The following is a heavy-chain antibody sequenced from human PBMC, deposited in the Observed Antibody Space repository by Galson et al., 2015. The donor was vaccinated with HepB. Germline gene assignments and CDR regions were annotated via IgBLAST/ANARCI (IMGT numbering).Heavy chain of an antibody. V-gene: IGHV3-66*01. CDR2: IYSGGST. Sequence: SLRLSCAASGFTVSSNYMSWVRQAPGKGLEWVSVIYSGGSTYYADSVKGRFTISRDNSKNTLYLQMNSLRAEDTAVYYCARDIFGSSWYSDYWGQGTLVTVSS. CDR1: GFTVSSNY. CDR3: ARDIFGSSWYSDY. J-gene: IGHJ4*02. D-gene: IGHD6-13*01.